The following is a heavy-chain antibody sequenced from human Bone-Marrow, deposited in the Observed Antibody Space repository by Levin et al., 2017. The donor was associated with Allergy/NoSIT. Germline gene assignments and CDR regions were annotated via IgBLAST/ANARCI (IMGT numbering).Heavy chain of an antibody. V-gene: IGHV3-30-3*01. J-gene: IGHJ3*02. D-gene: IGHD3-22*01. CDR2: ISYDGSNK. Sequence: GGSLRLSCAASGFTFSSYAMHWVRQAPGKGLEWVAVISYDGSNKYYADSVKGRFTISRDNSKNTLYLQMNSLRAEDTAVYYCARDHPVGVVVVIPRFLFGRMGNQKIWGQGTMVTVSS. CDR1: GFTFSSYA. CDR3: ARDHPVGVVVVIPRFLFGRMGNQKI.